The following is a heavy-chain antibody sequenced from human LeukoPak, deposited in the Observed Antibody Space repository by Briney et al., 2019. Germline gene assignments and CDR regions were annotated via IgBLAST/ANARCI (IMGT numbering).Heavy chain of an antibody. D-gene: IGHD3-3*01. CDR3: ARYEMDV. CDR2: INQDGSEK. J-gene: IGHJ6*02. V-gene: IGHV3-7*01. CDR1: GFTFNMYW. Sequence: PGGSLRLSCAASGFTFNMYWMIWVRQAPGNGLEWVANINQDGSEKYCVDSVKGRFTVSRDNAKNSLYLEMSSLRAEDTAVYYCARYEMDVWGQGTTVIVSS.